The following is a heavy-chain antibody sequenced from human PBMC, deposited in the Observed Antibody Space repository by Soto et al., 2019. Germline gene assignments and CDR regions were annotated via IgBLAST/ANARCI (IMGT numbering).Heavy chain of an antibody. V-gene: IGHV1-69*02. Sequence: QVQLVQSGAEVKKPGSSVKVSCKASGGTFSSYTISWVRQAPGQGLEWMGRIIPILGIANYAQKFQGRATITADKSTSTAYMELSSLRSEDTAVYYCARGKRWLQLHWYFDLWGRGTLVTVSS. D-gene: IGHD5-12*01. CDR1: GGTFSSYT. CDR2: IIPILGIA. CDR3: ARGKRWLQLHWYFDL. J-gene: IGHJ2*01.